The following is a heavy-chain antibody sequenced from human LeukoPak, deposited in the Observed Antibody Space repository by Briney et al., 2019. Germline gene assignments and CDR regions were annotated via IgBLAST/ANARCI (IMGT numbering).Heavy chain of an antibody. D-gene: IGHD3-3*01. CDR3: AKSRFSEWEGGDY. Sequence: GGSLRLSCAASGFTFSSYGMHWVRQAPGKGLEWVAFIRYDGSNKYYADSVKGRFTISRDNSKNTLYLQMNSLRAEDTAVYYCAKSRFSEWEGGDYWGQGTLVTVSS. CDR1: GFTFSSYG. V-gene: IGHV3-30*02. J-gene: IGHJ4*02. CDR2: IRYDGSNK.